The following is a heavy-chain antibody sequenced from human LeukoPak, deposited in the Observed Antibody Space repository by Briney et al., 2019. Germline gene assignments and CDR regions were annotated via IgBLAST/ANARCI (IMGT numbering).Heavy chain of an antibody. CDR2: ISGSGGST. CDR1: GFTFSSYS. CDR3: AKDPGYSSSSDSWFDP. J-gene: IGHJ5*02. V-gene: IGHV3-23*01. Sequence: GGSLRLSCAASGFTFSSYSMNWVRQAPGKGLEWVSAISGSGGSTYYANSVKGRFTISRDNSKNTLYLQMNSLRAEDTAVYYCAKDPGYSSSSDSWFDPWGQGTLVTVSS. D-gene: IGHD6-6*01.